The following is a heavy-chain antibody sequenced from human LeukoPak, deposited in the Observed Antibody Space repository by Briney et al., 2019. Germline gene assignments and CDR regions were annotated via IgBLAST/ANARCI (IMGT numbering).Heavy chain of an antibody. CDR2: ISWNSGSI. J-gene: IGHJ5*02. Sequence: GGSLRLSCAASGFTFDDYAMHWVRQAPGKGLEWVSGISWNSGSIGYADSVKGRFTTSRDNAKNSLYLQMNSLRAEDTAFYYCAKDTGYYYDSSNYFDPWGQGTLVTVSS. D-gene: IGHD3-22*01. V-gene: IGHV3-9*01. CDR1: GFTFDDYA. CDR3: AKDTGYYYDSSNYFDP.